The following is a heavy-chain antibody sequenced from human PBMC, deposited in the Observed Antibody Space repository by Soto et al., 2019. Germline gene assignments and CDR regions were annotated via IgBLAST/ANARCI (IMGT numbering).Heavy chain of an antibody. J-gene: IGHJ5*02. CDR1: GGSIISSNSY. Sequence: QLLLQESGPGLVKPSETLSLTCTVSGGSIISSNSYWGWIRQPPGNGLEWIGSIYYTGSTYYKSSLRSRLTISVETSKNQFSLTLNSVTAADTAMYYCARHPHYGDYVAWFDPWGQGTLVTVSS. D-gene: IGHD4-17*01. V-gene: IGHV4-39*01. CDR2: IYYTGST. CDR3: ARHPHYGDYVAWFDP.